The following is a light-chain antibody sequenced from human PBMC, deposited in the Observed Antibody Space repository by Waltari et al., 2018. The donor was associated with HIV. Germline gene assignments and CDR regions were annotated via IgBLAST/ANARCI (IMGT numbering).Light chain of an antibody. CDR2: RDN. CDR1: SSDTGLYY. Sequence: QSVLTQPPSESRTPGQRATISCSGGSSDTGLYYVYWYHQFPGTAPKPLIYRDNQRPPGVPDRFSGSKSGTSASLVISGLRSEDEADYYCAAWDDRLSGLFGGGTKVTVL. CDR3: AAWDDRLSGL. J-gene: IGLJ2*01. V-gene: IGLV1-47*01.